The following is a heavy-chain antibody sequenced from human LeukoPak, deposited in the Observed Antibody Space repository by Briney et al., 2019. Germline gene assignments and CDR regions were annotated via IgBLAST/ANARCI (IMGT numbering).Heavy chain of an antibody. CDR2: IYYNGST. Sequence: PLETLSLTCTVSGVSISSSNSYWSWIRQPPGKGLEWIGYIYYNGSTKYNPSLKSRVTISVDTSKNQFSLKLSSVTAADTAVYYYARRAEALDSSNYYNYYYYYYMDVWGKGTTVTISS. J-gene: IGHJ6*03. CDR3: ARRAEALDSSNYYNYYYYYYMDV. V-gene: IGHV4-61*01. D-gene: IGHD3-22*01. CDR1: GVSISSSNSY.